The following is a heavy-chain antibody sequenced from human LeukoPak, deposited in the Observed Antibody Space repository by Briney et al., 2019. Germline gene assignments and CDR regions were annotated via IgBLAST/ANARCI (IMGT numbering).Heavy chain of an antibody. V-gene: IGHV1-2*02. CDR3: ARARSYCSGGSCYSGTIGWFDP. D-gene: IGHD2-15*01. Sequence: ASLKVSCKASGYTFTGYYMHWVRQAPGQGLEWMGWINPNSCGTNYAQKFQGRVTMTRDTSISTAYMELSRLRSDDTAVYYCARARSYCSGGSCYSGTIGWFDPWGQGTLVTVSS. CDR2: INPNSCGT. CDR1: GYTFTGYY. J-gene: IGHJ5*02.